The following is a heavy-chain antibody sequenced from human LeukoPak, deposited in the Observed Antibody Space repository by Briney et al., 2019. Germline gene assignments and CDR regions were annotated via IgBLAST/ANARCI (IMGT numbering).Heavy chain of an antibody. D-gene: IGHD2-15*01. CDR1: GFTFSRHW. V-gene: IGHV3-23*01. CDR2: ITINGVNT. J-gene: IGHJ4*02. CDR3: AKGQLGYCSGVICYPFDY. Sequence: PSGSLRLSCAASGFTFSRHWMGWVRQAPGKGMEWVASITINGVNTYHADSVKGRFSISRDNSKNTLYMQMNSLRAEDTAVYYCAKGQLGYCSGVICYPFDYWGQGTVVTVSP.